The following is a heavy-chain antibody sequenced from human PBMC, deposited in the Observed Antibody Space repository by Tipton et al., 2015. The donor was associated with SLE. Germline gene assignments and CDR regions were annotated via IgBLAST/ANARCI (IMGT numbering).Heavy chain of an antibody. D-gene: IGHD3/OR15-3a*01. V-gene: IGHV4-34*01. J-gene: IGHJ4*02. Sequence: TLSLTCAVYGGSFSGYYWSWIRQPPGKGLEWIGEINHSGSTNYNPSLKSRVLISVDTSKNQFSLKLSSVTAADTAVYYCARWTPTSDYWGQGTLVTVSS. CDR1: GGSFSGYY. CDR3: ARWTPTSDY. CDR2: INHSGST.